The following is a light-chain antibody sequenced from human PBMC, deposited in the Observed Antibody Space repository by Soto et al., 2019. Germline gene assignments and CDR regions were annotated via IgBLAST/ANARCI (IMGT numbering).Light chain of an antibody. Sequence: EIVLTQSPGTLSLSPGERATLSCRASQSFNSIYLAWYQQKPGQAPRLLICGASTRATGIPVRFSGSGFGTEFTLTISSLQSEDFAVYYCQQYKNWPLFGQGTRLEIK. J-gene: IGKJ5*01. V-gene: IGKV3-15*01. CDR1: QSFNSIY. CDR2: GAS. CDR3: QQYKNWPL.